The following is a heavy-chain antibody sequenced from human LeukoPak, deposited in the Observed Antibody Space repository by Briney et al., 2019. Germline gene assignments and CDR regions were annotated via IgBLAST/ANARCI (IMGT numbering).Heavy chain of an antibody. Sequence: GGSLRLFCAASGFAFSSYAMSWVRQAPGKGLEWVSGISGSGGSTYYADSVKARVTISRDNSKNTLFLQMNSLRAEETALYYCAKGSYYDNSGYYYFDYWGQGTLVTVSS. CDR1: GFAFSSYA. CDR3: AKGSYYDNSGYYYFDY. CDR2: ISGSGGST. D-gene: IGHD3-22*01. J-gene: IGHJ4*02. V-gene: IGHV3-23*01.